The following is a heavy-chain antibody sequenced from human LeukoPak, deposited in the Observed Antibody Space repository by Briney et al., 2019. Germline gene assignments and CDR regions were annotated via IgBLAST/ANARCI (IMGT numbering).Heavy chain of an antibody. Sequence: PSETLSLTCTVSGGSISSYYWSWIRQPPGKGLEWIGYIYYSESTNYNPSLKSRVTISVDTSKNQFSLKLSSVTAADTAVYYCAREGGYYGSGSLYWGQGTLVTVSS. CDR1: GGSISSYY. CDR3: AREGGYYGSGSLY. V-gene: IGHV4-59*12. CDR2: IYYSEST. J-gene: IGHJ4*02. D-gene: IGHD3-10*01.